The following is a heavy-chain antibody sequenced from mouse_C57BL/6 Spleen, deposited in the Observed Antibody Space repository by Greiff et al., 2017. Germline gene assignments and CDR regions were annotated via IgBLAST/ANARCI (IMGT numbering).Heavy chain of an antibody. CDR1: GYSITSGYD. J-gene: IGHJ3*01. V-gene: IGHV3-1*01. D-gene: IGHD1-1*01. CDR3: ARGGYYGSSTLFAY. CDR2: ISYSGST. Sequence: DVQLVESGPGMVKPSQSLSLTCTVTGYSITSGYDWHWIRHFPGNKLEWMGYISYSGSTNYNPSLKSRISITHDTSKNHFFLKLNSVTTEDTATYYCARGGYYGSSTLFAYWGQGTLVTVSA.